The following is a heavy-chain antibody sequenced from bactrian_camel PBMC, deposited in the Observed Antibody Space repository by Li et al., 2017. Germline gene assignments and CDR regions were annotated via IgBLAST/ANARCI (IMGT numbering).Heavy chain of an antibody. Sequence: HVQLVESGGGSAEAGGSLKLSCAASGSAYPFGTCRMYWYRQAPGKERELVSSISTDGTTRYADSMEGRFTISQDNGRNTLYLEMSNLETEDTAVYYCAAGCDNGWWWGQGTQVTVS. V-gene: IGHV3S55*01. J-gene: IGHJ4*01. CDR3: AAGCDNGWW. CDR2: ISTDGTT. D-gene: IGHD3*01. CDR1: GSAYPFGTCR.